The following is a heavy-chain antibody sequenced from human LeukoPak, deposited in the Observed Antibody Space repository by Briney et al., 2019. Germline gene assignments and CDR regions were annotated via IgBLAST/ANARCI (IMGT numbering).Heavy chain of an antibody. Sequence: SGGSLRLSCAASGFTFSSYAMSWVRQAPGKGLEWVSAISGSGGSTYYADSVKGRFTISRDNSKNTLYLQMNSLRAEDTAVYYCAATYYDYVWGSSEFDYWGQGTLVTVSS. V-gene: IGHV3-23*01. CDR3: AATYYDYVWGSSEFDY. D-gene: IGHD3-16*01. CDR2: ISGSGGST. CDR1: GFTFSSYA. J-gene: IGHJ4*02.